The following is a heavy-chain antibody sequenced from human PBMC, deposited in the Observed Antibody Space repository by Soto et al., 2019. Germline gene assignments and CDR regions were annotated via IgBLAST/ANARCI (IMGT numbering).Heavy chain of an antibody. Sequence: GASVKVSCKASGGTFSSYSISWVRQAPGQGLEWMGGIIPIFGTANYAQKFQGRVTITADEPTSTAYMELSSLRSEDTAVYYCAWLGYCSSTSCYDGTFDYWGQGTLVTVSS. CDR1: GGTFSSYS. D-gene: IGHD2-2*01. CDR3: AWLGYCSSTSCYDGTFDY. J-gene: IGHJ4*02. CDR2: IIPIFGTA. V-gene: IGHV1-69*13.